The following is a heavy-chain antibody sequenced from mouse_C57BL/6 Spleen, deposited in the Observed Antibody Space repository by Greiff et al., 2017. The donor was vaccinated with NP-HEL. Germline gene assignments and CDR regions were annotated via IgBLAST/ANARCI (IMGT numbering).Heavy chain of an antibody. J-gene: IGHJ4*01. CDR3: TRSGDAMDY. V-gene: IGHV1-5*01. CDR1: GYTFTSYW. Sequence: DVQLQESGTVLARPGASVKMSCKTSGYTFTSYWMHWVKQRPGQGLEWIGAIYPGNSDTSYNQKFKGKAKLTAVTSASTAYMELSSLTNEDSAVYYCTRSGDAMDYWGQGTSVTVSS. D-gene: IGHD3-1*01. CDR2: IYPGNSDT.